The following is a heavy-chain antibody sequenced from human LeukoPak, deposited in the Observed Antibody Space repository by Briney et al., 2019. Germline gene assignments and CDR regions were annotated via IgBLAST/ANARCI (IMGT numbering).Heavy chain of an antibody. V-gene: IGHV4-39*07. CDR1: GGSINSADYY. J-gene: IGHJ3*02. CDR3: ARDSVGANGHDAFDI. Sequence: SETLSLTCTVSGGSINSADYYWGWIRQPPGKGLEWIGSIYYSGSAYYSSSLKSRLTISVDTSKNQFSLKLRSVTAADTAVYYCARDSVGANGHDAFDIWGLGTMATVSS. D-gene: IGHD1-26*01. CDR2: IYYSGSA.